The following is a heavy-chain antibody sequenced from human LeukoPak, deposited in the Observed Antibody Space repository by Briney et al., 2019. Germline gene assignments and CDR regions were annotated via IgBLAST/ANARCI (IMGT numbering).Heavy chain of an antibody. J-gene: IGHJ4*02. V-gene: IGHV4-31*03. CDR3: AMFFSSGWEESDY. CDR1: GGSMYGGGYF. CDR2: IHYSGNT. D-gene: IGHD6-19*01. Sequence: SETLSLTCTVSGGSMYGGGYFWTWIRQHPGKGLEWIGYIHYSGNTDYNPSLKSRVTISVDTSKNQFSLRLISVTAADTAVYYCAMFFSSGWEESDYWGQGTLVTVSS.